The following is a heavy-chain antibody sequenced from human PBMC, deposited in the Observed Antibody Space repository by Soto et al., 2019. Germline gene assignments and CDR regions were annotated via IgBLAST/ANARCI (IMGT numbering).Heavy chain of an antibody. CDR1: GGSISSSNW. V-gene: IGHV4-4*02. CDR2: IYHSGST. Sequence: SETLSLTCAVSGGSISSSNWWSWVRQPPGRGLEWIGEIYHSGSTNYSPSLKSRVTISVDKSKSQFSLKLSSVTAADTAVYYCATTNYYGSGSFWFDPWGQGTLVTVSS. CDR3: ATTNYYGSGSFWFDP. J-gene: IGHJ5*02. D-gene: IGHD3-10*01.